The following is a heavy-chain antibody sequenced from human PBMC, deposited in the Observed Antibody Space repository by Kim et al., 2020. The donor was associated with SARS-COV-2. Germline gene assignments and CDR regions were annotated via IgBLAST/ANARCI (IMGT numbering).Heavy chain of an antibody. D-gene: IGHD6-19*01. CDR1: GFTFSSYW. CDR3: ARDGDLYSSGKDAFDI. Sequence: GGSLRLSCTASGFTFSSYWMTWVRQAPGKGLEWVANIKQDGNQKYYVDSVKGRFTISRYNAKNSLYLQMNSLRAEDTAVYYCARDGDLYSSGKDAFDIWG. V-gene: IGHV3-7*01. J-gene: IGHJ3*02. CDR2: IKQDGNQK.